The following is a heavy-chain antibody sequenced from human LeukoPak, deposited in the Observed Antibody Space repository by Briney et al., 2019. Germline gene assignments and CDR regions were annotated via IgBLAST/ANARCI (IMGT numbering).Heavy chain of an antibody. Sequence: GGSLRLSCAASGFTFSSYAMSWVRQAPGKGLEWVSAISGSSGSTYYADSVKGRFTISRDNSKNTLYLQMNSLRAEDTAVYYCAKVRDFWSGYYPLLLFDYWGQGTLVTVSS. CDR3: AKVRDFWSGYYPLLLFDY. CDR1: GFTFSSYA. J-gene: IGHJ4*02. D-gene: IGHD3-3*01. CDR2: ISGSSGST. V-gene: IGHV3-23*01.